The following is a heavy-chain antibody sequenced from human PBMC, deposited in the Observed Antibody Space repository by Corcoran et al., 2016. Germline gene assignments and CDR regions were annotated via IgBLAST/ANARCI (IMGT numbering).Heavy chain of an antibody. CDR2: IKGGENEK. D-gene: IGHD6-13*01. CDR1: GFAFDTYW. Sequence: EVQLVESGGGLVQPGGSLRLSCAASGFAFDTYWMNWVRQAPGKGLEWVANIKGGENEKYYVDSVKGRFTISRDNGTYLVYLPMNSLRAEDTAVYYCGRSSWNDYWGQGTLVTVSS. V-gene: IGHV3-7*01. CDR3: GRSSWNDY. J-gene: IGHJ4*02.